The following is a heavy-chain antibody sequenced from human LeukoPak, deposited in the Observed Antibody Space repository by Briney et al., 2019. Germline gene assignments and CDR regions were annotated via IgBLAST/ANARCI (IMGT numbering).Heavy chain of an antibody. CDR2: ISSSSSTI. J-gene: IGHJ4*02. D-gene: IGHD6-13*01. CDR3: ANGEGIAAALDYFDY. Sequence: PGGSLRLSCAASGFTFRSYSMNWVRQAPGKGLEWVSYISSSSSTIYYADSVKGRFTISRDNAKNSLYLQMNSLRAEDTAVYYCANGEGIAAALDYFDYWGQGTLVTVSS. CDR1: GFTFRSYS. V-gene: IGHV3-48*01.